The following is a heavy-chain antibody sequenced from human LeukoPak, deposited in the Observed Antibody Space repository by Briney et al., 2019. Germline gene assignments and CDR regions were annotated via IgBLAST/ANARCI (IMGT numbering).Heavy chain of an antibody. CDR1: GGSISSYY. Sequence: SETLSLTCTVSGGSISSYYWSWIRQPPGKGLEGIGYISYSGSTNYNPSLKSRVTISVDTSKNQFSLKLSSVTAADTAVYYCARWYCSSTTCYHMDVWGKGTTVTVPS. D-gene: IGHD2/OR15-2a*01. V-gene: IGHV4-59*01. CDR2: ISYSGST. CDR3: ARWYCSSTTCYHMDV. J-gene: IGHJ6*03.